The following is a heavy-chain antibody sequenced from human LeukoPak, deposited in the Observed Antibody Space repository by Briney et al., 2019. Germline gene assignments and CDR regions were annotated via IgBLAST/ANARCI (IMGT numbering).Heavy chain of an antibody. Sequence: PGGSLRLSCAASGFTFSNYAMNWVRQAPGKGLEGVSAISGNGGSTNYADSVKGRFTISRDNSKNTLYLQLDSLRADDTAVYFCARDLYHGGYWGQGSLVTVPS. V-gene: IGHV3-23*01. D-gene: IGHD3-16*01. CDR1: GFTFSNYA. CDR3: ARDLYHGGY. CDR2: ISGNGGST. J-gene: IGHJ4*02.